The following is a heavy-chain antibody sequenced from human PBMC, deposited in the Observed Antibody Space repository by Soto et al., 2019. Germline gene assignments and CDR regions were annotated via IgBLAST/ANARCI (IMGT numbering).Heavy chain of an antibody. CDR3: AGEPRYSSGWFYFDN. Sequence: PSETLSLTCTVSGGSVSSTNFYWSWIRQPPGKGLEWVAYIYNSGTTSHNPSLKSRVTISIDTSKNQFSLKLTSVTAADTAVYYCAGEPRYSSGWFYFDNWGQGTLVTVSS. D-gene: IGHD6-19*01. V-gene: IGHV4-61*01. J-gene: IGHJ4*02. CDR1: GGSVSSTNFY. CDR2: IYNSGTT.